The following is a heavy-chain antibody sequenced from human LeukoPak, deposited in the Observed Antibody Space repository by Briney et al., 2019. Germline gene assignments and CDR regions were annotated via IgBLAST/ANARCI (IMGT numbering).Heavy chain of an antibody. J-gene: IGHJ4*02. CDR2: ISTDGTTT. V-gene: IGHV3-74*03. CDR3: SRYSAGNFG. CDR1: GFTFSNYW. Sequence: GGSLRLSCAASGFTFSNYWMHWVRQDPGKGLVWVAHISTDGTTTTYADFVKGRFTISRYNATNTLYLQTISLRAEDTAIYYCSRYSAGNFGWGQGSLVTVSS. D-gene: IGHD3-3*01.